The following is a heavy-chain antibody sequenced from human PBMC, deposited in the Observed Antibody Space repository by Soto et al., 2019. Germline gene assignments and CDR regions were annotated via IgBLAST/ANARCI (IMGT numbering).Heavy chain of an antibody. J-gene: IGHJ4*02. Sequence: PSETLSLTCTVSGGSISSSSYYWGWIRQPPGKGLEWIGSIYHSGSTYYNPSLKSRVTISVDTSKNQFSLKLSSVTAADTAVYYCARLTTVTTFFDYWGQGTLVTVSS. V-gene: IGHV4-39*01. CDR2: IYHSGST. CDR3: ARLTTVTTFFDY. CDR1: GGSISSSSYY. D-gene: IGHD4-17*01.